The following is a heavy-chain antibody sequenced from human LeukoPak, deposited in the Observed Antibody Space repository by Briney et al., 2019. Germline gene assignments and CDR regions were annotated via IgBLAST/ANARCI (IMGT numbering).Heavy chain of an antibody. CDR2: IYSGGTI. CDR3: ARDGENHYYDY. V-gene: IGHV3-66*01. D-gene: IGHD7-27*01. Sequence: GRSLRLSCATSGFTFGDFAMSWVRQAPGKGLEWVSVIYSGGTIYYADSVKGRFTISRDNSKNTVYLEMNSLRAEDTAVYYCARDGENHYYDYWGQGTLVTVST. J-gene: IGHJ4*02. CDR1: GFTFGDFA.